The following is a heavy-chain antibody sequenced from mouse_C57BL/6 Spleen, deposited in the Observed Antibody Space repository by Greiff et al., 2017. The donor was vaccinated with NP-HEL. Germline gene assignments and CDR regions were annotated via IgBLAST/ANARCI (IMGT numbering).Heavy chain of an antibody. D-gene: IGHD2-10*02. CDR3: ARLGRREEYWLDY. Sequence: VQLQQSGADLAKPGASVKLSCKASGYTFTSYWMHWVKQRPGQGLEWIGYINPSSGYTKYNQKFKDKATLTADKSSSTAYMQLSSLTCEDSAVYYWARLGRREEYWLDYWGQGTSVTVSA. CDR2: INPSSGYT. J-gene: IGHJ4*01. CDR1: GYTFTSYW. V-gene: IGHV1-7*01.